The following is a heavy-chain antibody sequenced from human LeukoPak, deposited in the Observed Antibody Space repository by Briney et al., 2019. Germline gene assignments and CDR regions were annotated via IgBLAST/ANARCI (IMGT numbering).Heavy chain of an antibody. J-gene: IGHJ2*01. CDR3: ARDWFGELSRYFDL. Sequence: SETLSLTCTVSGGSISSYYWSWIRQPAGKGLEWIGRIYTSGSTNYNPSLKSRVTISVDTSKNQFSLKLSSVTAADTAVYYCARDWFGELSRYFDLWGRGTLVTVSS. CDR2: IYTSGST. D-gene: IGHD3-10*01. V-gene: IGHV4-4*07. CDR1: GGSISSYY.